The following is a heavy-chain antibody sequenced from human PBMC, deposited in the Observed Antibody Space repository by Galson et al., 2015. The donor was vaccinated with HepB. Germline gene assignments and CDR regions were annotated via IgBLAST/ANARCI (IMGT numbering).Heavy chain of an antibody. CDR1: GFTFTSSA. V-gene: IGHV1-58*02. CDR2: IVVGSGNT. D-gene: IGHD2-2*01. CDR3: AAESGYCSSTSCRSFDY. J-gene: IGHJ4*02. Sequence: SVKVSCKASGFTFTSSAMQWVRQARGQRLEWIGWIVVGSGNTNYAQKFQERVTITRDMSTSTAYMELSSLRSEDTAVYYCAAESGYCSSTSCRSFDYWGQGTLVTVSS.